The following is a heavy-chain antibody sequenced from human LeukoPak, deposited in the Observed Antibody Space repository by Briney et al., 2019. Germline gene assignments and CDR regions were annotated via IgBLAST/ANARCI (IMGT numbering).Heavy chain of an antibody. V-gene: IGHV3-21*01. Sequence: GGSLRLSCAASGFTFSDYSMNWVRQAPGKGLEWVSSISRSSRHVYYAGSVKGRFAISRDNAKNSLYLQMNSLRAEDMAVYFCVRDLMGSGSTTAYLHHWGQGTLVTVSS. CDR2: ISRSSRHV. CDR3: VRDLMGSGSTTAYLHH. D-gene: IGHD1-1*01. CDR1: GFTFSDYS. J-gene: IGHJ1*01.